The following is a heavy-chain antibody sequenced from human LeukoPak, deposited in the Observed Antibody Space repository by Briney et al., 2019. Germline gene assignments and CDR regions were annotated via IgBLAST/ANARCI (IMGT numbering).Heavy chain of an antibody. CDR2: ITGSGDIT. CDR3: AKGNHITIFGVVLNWFDP. J-gene: IGHJ5*02. Sequence: GGSLRLSCAVSGFTFSNYALSWVRQAPGKGLEWLSAITGSGDITYYADSVKGRFTISRDNSKNTLYLQMNSLRAEDTAVYYCAKGNHITIFGVVLNWFDPWGQGTLVTVSS. CDR1: GFTFSNYA. D-gene: IGHD3-3*01. V-gene: IGHV3-23*01.